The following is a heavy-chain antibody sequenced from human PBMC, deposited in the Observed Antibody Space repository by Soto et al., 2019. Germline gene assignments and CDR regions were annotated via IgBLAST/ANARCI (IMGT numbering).Heavy chain of an antibody. J-gene: IGHJ4*02. V-gene: IGHV4-30-2*02. CDR2: IYHSGST. Sequence: PSETPSPPRAGSGGSTSRGGYFWSWIRQPPGKGLEWIGYIYHSGSTYYNPSLKSRVTISVDRSKNQFSLKLSSVTAADTAVYYCARSDGRYWGQGTLVTVSS. CDR3: ARSDGRY. CDR1: GGSTSRGGYF.